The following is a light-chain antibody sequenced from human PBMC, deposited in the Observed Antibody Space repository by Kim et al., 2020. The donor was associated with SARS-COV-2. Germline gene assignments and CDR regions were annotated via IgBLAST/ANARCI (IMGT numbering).Light chain of an antibody. CDR2: GAS. J-gene: IGKJ1*01. CDR1: QTISTS. CDR3: QQYHDWPRT. Sequence: VSPGEGTPLSCRASQTISTSLAWYQQKPGQAPRLLLYGASTRATGIPARFSGSGSGTEFTLTITSLQSEVFAVYYCQQYHDWPRTFGQGTKVDIK. V-gene: IGKV3-15*01.